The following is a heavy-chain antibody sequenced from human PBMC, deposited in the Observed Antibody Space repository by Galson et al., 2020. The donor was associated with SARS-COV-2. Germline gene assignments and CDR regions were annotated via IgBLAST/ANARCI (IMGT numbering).Heavy chain of an antibody. V-gene: IGHV6-1*01. CDR1: WDRVSTNSAA. CDR3: TRDRVDSGSPTGHFDS. CDR2: TYYRSKWYN. D-gene: IGHD1-26*01. Sequence: SQTLSLTCDISWDRVSTNSAAWSWIRQSPSRGLEWLGRTYYRSKWYNDYAVSVKGRITINPDISKNQFSLQLNSVTPEDTAVYYCTRDRVDSGSPTGHFDSWGQGTLVTVSS. J-gene: IGHJ4*02.